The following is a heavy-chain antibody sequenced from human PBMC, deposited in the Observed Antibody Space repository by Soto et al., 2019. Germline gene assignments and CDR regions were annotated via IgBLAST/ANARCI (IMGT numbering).Heavy chain of an antibody. CDR3: ARGRYGDY. Sequence: QVHLVQSGAEVKKPGASVKVSCKGSGYAFTTYGITWVRQAPGQGLEWMGWNRDHNGNTNYAQTLQCRIPVTRDTSTSTAYMELRSLTSDATAVYYCARGRYGDYWGQGALVPVSS. CDR1: GYAFTTYG. V-gene: IGHV1-18*01. J-gene: IGHJ4*02. D-gene: IGHD1-1*01. CDR2: NRDHNGNT.